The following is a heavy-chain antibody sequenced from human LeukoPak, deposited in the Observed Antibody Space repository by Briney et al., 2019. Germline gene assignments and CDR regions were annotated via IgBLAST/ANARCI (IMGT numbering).Heavy chain of an antibody. D-gene: IGHD3-16*01. Sequence: SETLSLTCTVSGVSISNYYWSWIRQPPGKGLEWIAYSGSTNYNPSLKSRVTISVDTSKNQFSLKLSSVTAADTAVYYCARLGYYYYYMDVWGKGTTVTVSS. V-gene: IGHV4-59*08. CDR1: GVSISNYY. J-gene: IGHJ6*03. CDR3: ARLGYYYYYMDV. CDR2: SGST.